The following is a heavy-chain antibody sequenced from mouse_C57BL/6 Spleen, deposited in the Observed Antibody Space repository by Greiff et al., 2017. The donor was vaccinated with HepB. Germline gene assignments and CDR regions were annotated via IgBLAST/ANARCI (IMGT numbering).Heavy chain of an antibody. CDR2: ISYDGSN. D-gene: IGHD1-1*01. CDR1: GYSITSGYY. V-gene: IGHV3-6*01. J-gene: IGHJ2*01. CDR3: AREGGYYYGSSSYFDY. Sequence: DVQLQESGPGLVKPSQSLSLTCSVTGYSITSGYYWNWIRQFPGNKLEWMAYISYDGSNNYNPSLKNRISITRDTSKNQLFLKLNSVTTEDTATYYCAREGGYYYGSSSYFDYWGQGTTLTVSS.